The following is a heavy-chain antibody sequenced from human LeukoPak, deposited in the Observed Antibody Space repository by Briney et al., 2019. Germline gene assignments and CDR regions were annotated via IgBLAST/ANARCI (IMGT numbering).Heavy chain of an antibody. V-gene: IGHV4-39*07. D-gene: IGHD2-8*01. J-gene: IGHJ4*02. CDR2: INHSGST. CDR1: GGSISSSSYY. Sequence: SETLSLTCTVSGGSISSSSYYWGWIRQPPGKGLEWIGEINHSGSTNYNPSLKSRVTISVDTSKNQFSLKLNSVTAADTAVYSCARVGRYCTYGICYGIDYWGQGTLVTVSS. CDR3: ARVGRYCTYGICYGIDY.